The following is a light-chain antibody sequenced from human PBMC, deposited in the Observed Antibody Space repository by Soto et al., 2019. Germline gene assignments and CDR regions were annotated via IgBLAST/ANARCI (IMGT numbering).Light chain of an antibody. Sequence: EIVLTQSPGTLSLSPGERATLSCRASQSVSSSYLARYQQKPGQAPRLLIYGASSRAAGIPDRFSGSGSGTDFTLTISRLEPEDFAVYYCQQYGSSPMYTFGQGTKLEIK. J-gene: IGKJ2*01. V-gene: IGKV3-20*01. CDR1: QSVSSSY. CDR2: GAS. CDR3: QQYGSSPMYT.